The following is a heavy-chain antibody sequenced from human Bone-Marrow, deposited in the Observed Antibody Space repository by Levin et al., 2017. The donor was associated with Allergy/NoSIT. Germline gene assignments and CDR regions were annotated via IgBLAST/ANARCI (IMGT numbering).Heavy chain of an antibody. CDR1: GGSISSGAYY. Sequence: SQTLSLTCTVSGGSISSGAYYWSWIRQPPGKGLEWVGYIHSSGPYYNASLKSRVTISVDTSNNHFSLKVNSVTAADTAVYYCARERTTARYFDRWGRGTLVTVSS. CDR3: ARERTTARYFDR. J-gene: IGHJ2*01. CDR2: IHSSGP. D-gene: IGHD4-17*01. V-gene: IGHV4-31*03.